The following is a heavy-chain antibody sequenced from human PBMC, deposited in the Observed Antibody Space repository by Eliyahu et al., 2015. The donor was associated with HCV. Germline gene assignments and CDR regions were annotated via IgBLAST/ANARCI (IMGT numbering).Heavy chain of an antibody. CDR3: TTGXPGGFDYYLDV. Sequence: EVQLVESGGGXVKPGGSLRLSCAASGFXXSKAWMSWVRQAPGKGLEWIGRIKSKTXXGTTDYAAPVKGRFTISRDDSKSTLYLQMNSLKTEDTAVYYCTTGXPGGFDYYLDVWGQGTTVTVSS. V-gene: IGHV3-15*01. J-gene: IGHJ6*03. CDR2: IKSKTXXGTT. D-gene: IGHD3-10*01. CDR1: GFXXSKAW.